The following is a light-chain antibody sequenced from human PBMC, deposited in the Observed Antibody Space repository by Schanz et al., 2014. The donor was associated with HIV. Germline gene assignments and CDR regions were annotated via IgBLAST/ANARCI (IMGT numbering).Light chain of an antibody. V-gene: IGKV3-20*01. J-gene: IGKJ1*01. CDR3: QQYGSSPWT. CDR2: GAS. Sequence: EIVLTQSPATLSVSPGERATLSCRASQTVSSHFLAWYQQKPGQAPRLLIFGASNRATGIPDRFSGGVSGTDFTLTISRVEPEDYAVYYCQQYGSSPWTFGQGTRVDVK. CDR1: QTVSSHF.